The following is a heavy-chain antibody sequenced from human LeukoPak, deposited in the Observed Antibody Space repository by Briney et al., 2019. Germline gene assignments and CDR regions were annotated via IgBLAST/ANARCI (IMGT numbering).Heavy chain of an antibody. CDR2: SRNKGNSYST. CDR3: ARSAMAPFDY. J-gene: IGHJ4*02. D-gene: IGHD2-8*01. V-gene: IGHV3-72*01. Sequence: QPGRSLRLSCAASGFTFSDHFMDWVRQAPGKGLEWVGRSRNKGNSYSTDHAASVKGRFTISRDESKNPLYLQMNSLQTEDTGVYYCARSAMAPFDYWGQGTLVTVSS. CDR1: GFTFSDHF.